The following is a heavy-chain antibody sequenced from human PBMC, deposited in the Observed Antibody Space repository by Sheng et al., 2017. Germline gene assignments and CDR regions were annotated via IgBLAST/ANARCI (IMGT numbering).Heavy chain of an antibody. CDR3: ARVQLPYGDYFIDY. J-gene: IGHJ4*02. CDR1: GYSISSGYY. Sequence: QVQLQESGPGLVKPSETLSLTCAVSGYSISSGYYWGWIRQPPGKGLEWIGSIYHSGSTYYNPSLKSRVTISVDTSKNQFSLKLSSVTAADTAVYYCARVQLPYGDYFIDYWGQGTLVTVSS. CDR2: IYHSGST. D-gene: IGHD4-17*01. V-gene: IGHV4-38-2*01.